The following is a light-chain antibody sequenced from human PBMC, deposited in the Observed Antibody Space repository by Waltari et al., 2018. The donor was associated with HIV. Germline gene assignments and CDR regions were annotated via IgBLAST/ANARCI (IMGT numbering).Light chain of an antibody. V-gene: IGKV1-5*03. J-gene: IGKJ2*01. CDR1: QSISFY. CDR2: KAS. CDR3: QQYNSYSRT. Sequence: DIQMTQSPSTLSASVGDRVTVTCRASQSISFYLAWYQQKPGKAPKLLIYKASTLDSGVPSRFSGSRSGTEFTLTISSLQPDDFATYYCQQYNSYSRTFGQGTKLEIK.